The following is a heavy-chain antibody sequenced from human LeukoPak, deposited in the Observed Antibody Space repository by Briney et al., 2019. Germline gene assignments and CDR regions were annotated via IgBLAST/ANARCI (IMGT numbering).Heavy chain of an antibody. Sequence: PSETQSLTCTVSGGSISSYYWSWIRQPPGKGLEWIGYIYYSGSTNYNPSLKSRVTISVDTSKNQFSLKLSSVTAADTAVYYCAREDGYDSSGYYSLSAFDIWGQGTMVTVSS. V-gene: IGHV4-59*01. J-gene: IGHJ3*02. CDR1: GGSISSYY. CDR3: AREDGYDSSGYYSLSAFDI. D-gene: IGHD3-22*01. CDR2: IYYSGST.